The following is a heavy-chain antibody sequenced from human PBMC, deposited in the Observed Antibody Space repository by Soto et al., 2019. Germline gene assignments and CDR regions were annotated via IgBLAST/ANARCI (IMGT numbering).Heavy chain of an antibody. CDR2: IYNDGTYS. CDR1: GFIFKMYW. J-gene: IGHJ4*02. V-gene: IGHV3-74*01. CDR3: TRGPRPISTGTGAY. Sequence: GGSLRLSCAASGFIFKMYWMHWVRQSPGKGLAWISRIYNDGTYSDYADSVRGRFTISRDNVNDTLYLQMNNLRAEDSGLYYCTRGPRPISTGTGAYWGQGTQVTVSS. D-gene: IGHD3-10*01.